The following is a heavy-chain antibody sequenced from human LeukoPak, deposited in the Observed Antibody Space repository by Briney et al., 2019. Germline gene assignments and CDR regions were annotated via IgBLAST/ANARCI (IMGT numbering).Heavy chain of an antibody. V-gene: IGHV1-2*02. J-gene: IGHJ6*03. D-gene: IGHD6-6*01. Sequence: GASVKVSCKASGYTFTGYYMHWVRQAPGQGLEWMGWINPNSGGTNYAQKFQGRVTMTRDTSISTAYMELSRLRSDDTAVYYCARLGSSSVGLRDYYYYYYMDVWGKGTTVTASS. CDR2: INPNSGGT. CDR1: GYTFTGYY. CDR3: ARLGSSSVGLRDYYYYYYMDV.